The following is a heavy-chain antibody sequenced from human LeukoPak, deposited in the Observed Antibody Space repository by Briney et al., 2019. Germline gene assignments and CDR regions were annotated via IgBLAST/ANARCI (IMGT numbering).Heavy chain of an antibody. CDR2: IKQDGSEK. CDR3: ARSPMTTVTTYYYYYYGMDV. V-gene: IGHV3-7*01. Sequence: GGSLRLSCAASGFTFSSYWVSWVRQAPGKGLEWVANIKQDGSEKYYVDSVKGRFTISRDNAKNSLYLQMNSLRAEDTAAYYCARSPMTTVTTYYYYYYGMDVWGQGTTVTVSS. CDR1: GFTFSSYW. J-gene: IGHJ6*02. D-gene: IGHD4-17*01.